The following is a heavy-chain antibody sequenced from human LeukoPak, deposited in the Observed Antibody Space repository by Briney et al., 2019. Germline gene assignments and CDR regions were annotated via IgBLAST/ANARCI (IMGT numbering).Heavy chain of an antibody. CDR3: ARFLGPEWEPLGNDFDY. Sequence: GGSLRLSCAASGFTFSSYEMNWVRQAPGKGLEWVSYISSSGSTIYYADSVKGRFTISRDNAKNSLYLQMNSLGAEDTAVYYCARFLGPEWEPLGNDFDYWGQGTLVTVSS. V-gene: IGHV3-48*03. J-gene: IGHJ4*02. D-gene: IGHD1-26*01. CDR2: ISSSGSTI. CDR1: GFTFSSYE.